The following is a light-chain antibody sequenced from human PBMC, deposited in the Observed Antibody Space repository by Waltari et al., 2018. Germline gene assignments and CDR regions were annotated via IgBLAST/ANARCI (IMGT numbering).Light chain of an antibody. J-gene: IGLJ3*02. CDR3: QTGGHGIWV. V-gene: IGLV4-69*01. Sequence: QLVLTQSPSASASLGASVKLTCTLSSGHRSDAIAWHQQQPEKGPRYLMKVNSDGSHSKGDGIPDRFSGSSSGAERYLTIASLQSEDEADYYCQTGGHGIWVFGGGTKLTVL. CDR2: VNSDGSH. CDR1: SGHRSDA.